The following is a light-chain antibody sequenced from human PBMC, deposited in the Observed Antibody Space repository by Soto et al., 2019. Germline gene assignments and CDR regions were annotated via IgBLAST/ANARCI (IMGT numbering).Light chain of an antibody. CDR2: EVS. CDR1: SSDVGAYDF. V-gene: IGLV2-14*03. J-gene: IGLJ1*01. Sequence: QSALTQPASVSGSPGQSITISCTGTSSDVGAYDFVSWYQQHPDKAPKLMIYEVSNRPSGVSNRFSGSKSVNTATLTISGLQAEDEADYYCSSYTSSGTRVFGTGPKVTVL. CDR3: SSYTSSGTRV.